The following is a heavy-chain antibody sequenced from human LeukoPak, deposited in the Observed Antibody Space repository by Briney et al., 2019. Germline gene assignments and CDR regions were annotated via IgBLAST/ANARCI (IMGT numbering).Heavy chain of an antibody. D-gene: IGHD3-10*01. CDR2: ISYDGSNK. J-gene: IGHJ4*02. CDR1: GFTFSNYG. CDR3: ANYGSVSYFAY. V-gene: IGHV3-30*18. Sequence: GGSLRLSCAVSGFTFSNYGMHWVRQAPGKGLEWVALISYDGSNKYYADSAKGRFTISRDNSKNTLYLQMISLRAEDTAVYYCANYGSVSYFAYWGQGTLVTVSS.